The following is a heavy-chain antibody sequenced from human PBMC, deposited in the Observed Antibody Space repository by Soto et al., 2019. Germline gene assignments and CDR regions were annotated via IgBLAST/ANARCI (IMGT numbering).Heavy chain of an antibody. Sequence: GASVKVSCKASGGTFSSYAISWVRQAPGQGLEWMGGIIPIFGTANYAQKFQGRVTTTADESASTAYMELSSLRSEDTAVYYCASSKRDSYTFDYWGQGTLVTVSS. CDR2: IIPIFGTA. CDR3: ASSKRDSYTFDY. V-gene: IGHV1-69*13. D-gene: IGHD5-18*01. J-gene: IGHJ4*02. CDR1: GGTFSSYA.